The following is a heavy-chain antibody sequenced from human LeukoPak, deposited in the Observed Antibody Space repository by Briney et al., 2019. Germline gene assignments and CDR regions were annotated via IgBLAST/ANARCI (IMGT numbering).Heavy chain of an antibody. CDR1: GYTFTSYG. CDR3: ARIPSCKSGGGSCYVQVHWFDP. CDR2: ISAYNGNT. Sequence: ASVKVSCKASGYTFTSYGISWVRQAPGQGLEWMGWISAYNGNTNYAQKLQGRATMTTDTSTSTAYMEVRSLRSDDTAVYYCARIPSCKSGGGSCYVQVHWFDPWGQGTLVTVSS. J-gene: IGHJ5*02. D-gene: IGHD2-15*01. V-gene: IGHV1-18*01.